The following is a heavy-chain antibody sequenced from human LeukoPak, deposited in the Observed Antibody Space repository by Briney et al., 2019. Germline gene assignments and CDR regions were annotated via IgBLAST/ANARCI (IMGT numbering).Heavy chain of an antibody. CDR3: AKDQETITMITSPYDY. D-gene: IGHD3-22*01. V-gene: IGHV3-23*01. Sequence: GGSLRLSCAASGFTFSSYAMSWVRQAPGKGLEWVSAISDSGGSTYYADSVKGRFTISRDNSKNTLYLQMNSLRAEDTAVYYCAKDQETITMITSPYDYWSQGTLVTVSS. CDR1: GFTFSSYA. CDR2: ISDSGGST. J-gene: IGHJ4*02.